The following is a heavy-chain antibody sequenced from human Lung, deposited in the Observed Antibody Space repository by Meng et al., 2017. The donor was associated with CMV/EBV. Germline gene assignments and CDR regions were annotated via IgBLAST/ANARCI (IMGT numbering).Heavy chain of an antibody. CDR1: SGSISGHF. D-gene: IGHD6-19*01. V-gene: IGHV4-59*03. CDR2: IYSRGGS. Sequence: SXTXSLXCSVSSGSISGHFCSWIRQPPGKGLEWIGYIYSRGGSSYNPSLQSRVTISVDTSKNQVSLKLRSVTAADTAVYYCASFLAGAGPAFDNWGRGTPVNGAS. J-gene: IGHJ4*02. CDR3: ASFLAGAGPAFDN.